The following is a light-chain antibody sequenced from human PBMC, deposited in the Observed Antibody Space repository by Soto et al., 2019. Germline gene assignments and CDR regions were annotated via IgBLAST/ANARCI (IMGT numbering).Light chain of an antibody. CDR2: ATS. Sequence: EIVLTQSPGTLSLSPGDRATISCRASQSVDSRFLAWYQQKRGQAHRVLMYATSIRATGITDRFSGSGTGTALTLSIRRLDPEDFAVYYCHQYDSSRTFGQGTKVEMK. CDR1: QSVDSRF. V-gene: IGKV3-20*01. J-gene: IGKJ1*01. CDR3: HQYDSSRT.